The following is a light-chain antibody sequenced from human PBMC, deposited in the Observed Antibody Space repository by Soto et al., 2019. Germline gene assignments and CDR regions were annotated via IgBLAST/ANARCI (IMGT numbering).Light chain of an antibody. V-gene: IGKV3-11*01. CDR1: QSVSSY. Sequence: EVVLTQSPATLSLSPGERATLSCRASQSVSSYLAWYQQKPGQAPRLLIYDASNRATGIPARFSGSGSGTDFTLTISSLEPEDFAVYYCQQRSIWPPETFGQGTRLEI. CDR2: DAS. J-gene: IGKJ5*01. CDR3: QQRSIWPPET.